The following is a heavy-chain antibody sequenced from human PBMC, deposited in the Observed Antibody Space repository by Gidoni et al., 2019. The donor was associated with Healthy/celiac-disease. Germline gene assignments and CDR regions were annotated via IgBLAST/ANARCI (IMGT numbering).Heavy chain of an antibody. D-gene: IGHD3-22*01. V-gene: IGHV3-33*01. CDR2: IWYDGSNK. J-gene: IGHJ4*02. CDR1: GFTFSSYG. Sequence: QVQLVESGGGVVQPGRSLRLSCAASGFTFSSYGMHWVRQAPGKGLEWVAVIWYDGSNKYYADSVKGRFTISRDNSKNTLYLQMNSLRAEDTVVYYCARDSSGYYGFDYWGQGTLVTVSS. CDR3: ARDSSGYYGFDY.